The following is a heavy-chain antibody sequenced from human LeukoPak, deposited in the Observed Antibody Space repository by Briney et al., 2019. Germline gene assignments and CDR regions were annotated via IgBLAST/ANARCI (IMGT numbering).Heavy chain of an antibody. Sequence: ASVKVSCKASGYTFTSYGISWVRHAPGQGHEWMGWISAYNGNTNYAQKLQGRVTMTTDTSTSTAYMELRSLRSDDTAVYYCARFLRDYYYMDVWGKGTTVTISS. CDR1: GYTFTSYG. J-gene: IGHJ6*03. V-gene: IGHV1-18*01. CDR3: ARFLRDYYYMDV. CDR2: ISAYNGNT.